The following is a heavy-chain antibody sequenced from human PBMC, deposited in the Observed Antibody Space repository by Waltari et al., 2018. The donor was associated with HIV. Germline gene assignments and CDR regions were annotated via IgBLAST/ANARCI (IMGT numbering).Heavy chain of an antibody. CDR1: GYSISSGFY. CDR2: IYHSGST. D-gene: IGHD7-27*01. J-gene: IGHJ3*02. CDR3: AKSGDDNGGAFDI. V-gene: IGHV4-38-2*01. Sequence: QVQLQESGPGLVKPSETLSLTLAVSGYSISSGFYWRWTRQPPGKGLGWIGSIYHSGSTYYNPSLKSRVTKSVDTSKNQFSLKLTSVTATDTAVYYCAKSGDDNGGAFDIWGQGTMVTVSS.